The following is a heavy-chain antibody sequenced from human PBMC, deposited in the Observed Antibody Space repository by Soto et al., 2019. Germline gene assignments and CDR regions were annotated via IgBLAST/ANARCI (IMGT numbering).Heavy chain of an antibody. J-gene: IGHJ4*02. CDR1: GFTFSSNA. CDR3: ATRETAPIGAAGTSIDY. V-gene: IGHV3-23*01. Sequence: EVQLLESGGGLVQPGGSLRLSCAASGFTFSSNATSWVRQAPGKGLEWVSAISGSGGSTFYADSVKGRFTISRDNSKNMLFLQMNSLSADDMAVYYCATRETAPIGAAGTSIDYWGQGTLVTVSS. D-gene: IGHD6-13*01. CDR2: ISGSGGST.